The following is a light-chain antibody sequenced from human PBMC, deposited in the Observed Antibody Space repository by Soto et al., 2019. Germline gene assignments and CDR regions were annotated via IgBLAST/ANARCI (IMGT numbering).Light chain of an antibody. J-gene: IGKJ1*01. CDR3: QQYNAYLKT. CDR2: AAS. CDR1: QGISSY. Sequence: IQLSQSPSSLSASVGDRVTITCRGSQGISSYLAWYQQKPGKAPKLLIYAASTLQSGVPSRFSGSGSGTEFTLTISSLQPDDFATYYCQQYNAYLKTFGQGTKVDIK. V-gene: IGKV1-9*01.